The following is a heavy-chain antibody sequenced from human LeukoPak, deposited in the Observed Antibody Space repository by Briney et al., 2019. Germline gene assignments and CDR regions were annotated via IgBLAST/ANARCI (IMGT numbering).Heavy chain of an antibody. CDR1: GGSISSGSYY. J-gene: IGHJ4*02. Sequence: SETLSLTCTVSGGSISSGSYYWSWIRQPAGKGLEWIGRIFTSGSTNYNPSLKSRVTISVDTSKNQFSLKLSSVTAADTAVYYCARGVVAAAGRTFDFWGQGTLVTVSS. CDR3: ARGVVAAAGRTFDF. D-gene: IGHD6-13*01. V-gene: IGHV4-61*02. CDR2: IFTSGST.